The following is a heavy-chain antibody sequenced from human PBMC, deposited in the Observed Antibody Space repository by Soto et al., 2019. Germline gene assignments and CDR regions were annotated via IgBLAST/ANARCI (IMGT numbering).Heavy chain of an antibody. V-gene: IGHV1-18*04. J-gene: IGHJ6*02. Sequence: AAVKVSCKASGYTFTSYGISCVRQAPGQGLEWMGWISAYNGNTNYAQKLQGRVTMTTDTSTSTAYMELRSLRSDDTAVYYCARDDKYYDFWSGHRYGMDVWGQGTTVTVSS. CDR2: ISAYNGNT. CDR3: ARDDKYYDFWSGHRYGMDV. CDR1: GYTFTSYG. D-gene: IGHD3-3*01.